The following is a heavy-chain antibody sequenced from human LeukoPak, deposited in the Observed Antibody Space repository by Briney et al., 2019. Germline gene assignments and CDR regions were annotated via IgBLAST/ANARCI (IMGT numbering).Heavy chain of an antibody. J-gene: IGHJ4*02. CDR2: IHPNNGDT. CDR1: GYTFSGTGWY. V-gene: IGHV1-2*02. Sequence: ASVKVSCKASGYTFSGTGWYLYWLRQAPGQGLECMGWIHPNNGDTAYAQKFEGRVAMTRDTSISTAYMELRRLRPDDTVVYFCARDGPAQMVDLDYWGQGTLVTVSS. D-gene: IGHD3-10*01. CDR3: ARDGPAQMVDLDY.